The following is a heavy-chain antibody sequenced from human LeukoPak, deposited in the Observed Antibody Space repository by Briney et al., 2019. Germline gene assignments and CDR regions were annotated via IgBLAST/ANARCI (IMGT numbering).Heavy chain of an antibody. D-gene: IGHD3-16*01. Sequence: GGSLRLSCAASGFTFSSYSMNWVRQAPGKGLEWVSSISSSSSYIYYADSVKGRFTISRDNAKNSLYLQMNSLRAEDTAVYYCARYGGSNWFDPWGQGTLVTVSS. CDR3: ARYGGSNWFDP. CDR1: GFTFSSYS. J-gene: IGHJ5*02. V-gene: IGHV3-21*01. CDR2: ISSSSSYI.